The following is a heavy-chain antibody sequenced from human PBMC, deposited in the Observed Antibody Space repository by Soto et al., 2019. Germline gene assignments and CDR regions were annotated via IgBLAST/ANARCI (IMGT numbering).Heavy chain of an antibody. CDR1: GFTFSTYA. D-gene: IGHD3-10*01. J-gene: IGHJ4*02. Sequence: EVQLLESGGGLAQPGGSLRLSCAVSGFTFSTYAMSWVRQAPGKGLEWVSVISGSGDTTYYADSVKGRFTISRDNSKNTLYLQMHSLRAEDTAVYYCAKAPGHWGVGELDNFWGQGTLVTVSS. CDR2: ISGSGDTT. V-gene: IGHV3-23*01. CDR3: AKAPGHWGVGELDNF.